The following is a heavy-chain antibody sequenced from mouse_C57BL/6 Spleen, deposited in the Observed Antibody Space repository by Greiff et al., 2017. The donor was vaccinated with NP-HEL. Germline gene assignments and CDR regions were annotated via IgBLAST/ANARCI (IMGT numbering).Heavy chain of an antibody. CDR3: VGQGVLFYSMDD. CDR1: GFSFNTYA. CDR2: IRSKSNNYAT. D-gene: IGHD2-14*01. Sequence: EVKLVESGGGLVQPKGSLKLSCAASGFSFNTYAMNWVRQAPGKGLDWVARIRSKSNNYATYDADSVKDRLTISRDDSESMLYLQLDNLITEDTAMDYCVGQGVLFYSMDDWGQGTSVTVSS. V-gene: IGHV10-1*01. J-gene: IGHJ4*01.